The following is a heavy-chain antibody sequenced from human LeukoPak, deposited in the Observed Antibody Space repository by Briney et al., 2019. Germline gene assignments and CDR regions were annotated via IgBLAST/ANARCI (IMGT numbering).Heavy chain of an antibody. CDR1: GFTFRNYG. J-gene: IGHJ4*02. D-gene: IGHD6-13*01. Sequence: GGSLRLSCAASGFTFRNYGMHWVRQAPGKGLEWVGVTWYDGSEKYYADSVQGRFTISRDNSKNTLYLQMNSLRFEDTAVYYCGREYSSSWYHFGYWGQGTLVTVSP. CDR2: TWYDGSEK. CDR3: GREYSSSWYHFGY. V-gene: IGHV3-33*01.